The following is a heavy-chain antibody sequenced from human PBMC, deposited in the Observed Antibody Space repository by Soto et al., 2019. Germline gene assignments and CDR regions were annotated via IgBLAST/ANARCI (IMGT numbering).Heavy chain of an antibody. CDR3: ARTYLTDMVVVPAAKDYMAV. CDR2: LYYSGRT. D-gene: IGHD2-2*01. CDR1: GGSIMSSNCY. J-gene: IGHJ6*03. Sequence: QLQVQESGPGLVKPSETLSLTCTVSGGSIMSSNCYWGWNRLPPGKALQWIGRLYYSGRTYYNPSIQSPVTTAVHTPKNLSSMKLISESAADAAGYYCARTYLTDMVVVPAAKDYMAVWGKGTTVTVSS. V-gene: IGHV4-39*01.